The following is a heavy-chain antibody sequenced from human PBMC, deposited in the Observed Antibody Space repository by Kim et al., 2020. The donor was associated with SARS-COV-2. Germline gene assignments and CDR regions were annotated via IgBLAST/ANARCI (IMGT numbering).Heavy chain of an antibody. CDR1: GGSVSSGSYY. Sequence: SETLSLTCTVSGGSVSSGSYYWSWIRQPPGKGLEWIGYIYYSGSTNYNPSLKSRVTISVDTSKNQFSLKLSSVTAADTAVYYCARDLGGNGSGSYYLYYYYGMDVWGQGTTVTVSS. V-gene: IGHV4-61*01. D-gene: IGHD3-10*01. J-gene: IGHJ6*02. CDR3: ARDLGGNGSGSYYLYYYYGMDV. CDR2: IYYSGST.